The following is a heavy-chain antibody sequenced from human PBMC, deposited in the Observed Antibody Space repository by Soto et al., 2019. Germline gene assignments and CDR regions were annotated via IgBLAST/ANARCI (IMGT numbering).Heavy chain of an antibody. Sequence: EVQLVESGGGLVKPGGSLRLSCAASGFTFSSYSMNWVRQAPGKGLEWVSSISSSSSYIYYADSVKGRFTISRDNAKNSLYLQMNSLRAEDTAVYYCARGSSGIADNEGDWFDPWGQGTLVTVSS. CDR3: ARGSSGIADNEGDWFDP. CDR2: ISSSSSYI. J-gene: IGHJ5*02. V-gene: IGHV3-21*01. D-gene: IGHD6-13*01. CDR1: GFTFSSYS.